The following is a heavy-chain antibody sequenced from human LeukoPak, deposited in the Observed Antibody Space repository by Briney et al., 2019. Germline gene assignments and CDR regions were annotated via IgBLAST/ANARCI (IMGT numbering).Heavy chain of an antibody. CDR3: AKGTFDWSFPLYFDS. Sequence: GGSLRLSCTTSGFNFSIYPMTWVRQAPGKGLEWVSAISGSGGSTYYADSVKGRFTISRDNSKNTLYLQMNSLGVEDTAVYYCAKGTFDWSFPLYFDSWGQGILVTASS. V-gene: IGHV3-23*01. CDR1: GFNFSIYP. CDR2: ISGSGGST. J-gene: IGHJ4*02. D-gene: IGHD3-9*01.